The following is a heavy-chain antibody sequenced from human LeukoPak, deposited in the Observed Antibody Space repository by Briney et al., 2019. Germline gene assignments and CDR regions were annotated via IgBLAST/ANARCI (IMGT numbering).Heavy chain of an antibody. CDR3: ASHGSSGHDPLT. CDR2: IYYTGST. V-gene: IGHV4-59*08. J-gene: IGHJ4*02. CDR1: GGSISSYY. D-gene: IGHD5-12*01. Sequence: SGTLSLTCTVCGGSISSYYWSWIRRPPGKGLEWIGYIYYTGSTSYNPSLKSRVTISLDTSKSQFSLRLTSVTAADTAVYYCASHGSSGHDPLTWGQGTLVTVSS.